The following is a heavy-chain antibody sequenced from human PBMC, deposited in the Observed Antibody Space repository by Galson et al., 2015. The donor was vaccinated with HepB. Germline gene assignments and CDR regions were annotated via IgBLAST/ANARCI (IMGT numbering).Heavy chain of an antibody. CDR2: IDPSDSYT. J-gene: IGHJ4*02. V-gene: IGHV5-10-1*01. CDR1: GYKFTSYW. D-gene: IGHD4-23*01. CDR3: ARGDYGGKVGIDY. Sequence: KVSCKGSGYKFTSYWITWVRQMPGKGLECMGRIDPSDSYTLYSPSFRGHVTISSDKSINTAYLQWSSLKASDTAMYYCARGDYGGKVGIDYWGQGTLVTVSS.